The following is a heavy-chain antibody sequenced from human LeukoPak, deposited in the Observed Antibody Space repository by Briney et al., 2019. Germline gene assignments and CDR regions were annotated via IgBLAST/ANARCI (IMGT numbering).Heavy chain of an antibody. CDR2: INHSGST. J-gene: IGHJ3*02. CDR1: GGSFSGYY. V-gene: IGHV4-34*01. D-gene: IGHD4-23*01. CDR3: ARGGVVTHHDAFDI. Sequence: SETLSLTCAVYGGSFSGYYWSWIRQPPGKGLEWIGEINHSGSTNYNPSLKSRVTISVDTSKNQFSLKLSYVTAADTAVYYCARGGVVTHHDAFDIWGQGTMVTVSS.